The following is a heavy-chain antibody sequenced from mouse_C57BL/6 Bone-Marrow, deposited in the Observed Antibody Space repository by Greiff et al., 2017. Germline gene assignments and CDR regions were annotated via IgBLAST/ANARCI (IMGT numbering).Heavy chain of an antibody. J-gene: IGHJ4*01. CDR3: ARYYYKAMEY. Sequence: VQVVESGADLARPGASVKMSCTASGYTFTSYTMHWVKQRPGQGLEWIGYINPSSGYTKYNQKFKDKATWTADKSSSTAYMQLSSLTSEDSAVYDCARYYYKAMEYWGQGTSVTVSS. V-gene: IGHV1-4*01. CDR2: INPSSGYT. D-gene: IGHD2-12*01. CDR1: GYTFTSYT.